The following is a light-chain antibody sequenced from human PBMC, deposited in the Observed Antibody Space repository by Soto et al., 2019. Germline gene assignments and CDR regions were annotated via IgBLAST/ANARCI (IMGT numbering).Light chain of an antibody. CDR1: QTVSSGY. J-gene: IGKJ2*01. CDR3: QQYSSSPYT. CDR2: DAS. Sequence: EIVLTQSPVTLSLSPGERATLSCGASQTVSSGYLAWYQQRPGLAPRLLIYDASSRATGIPDRFSGSGSGTDFSLTISRLEPEDFAGYYCQQYSSSPYTFGQGTKLEIK. V-gene: IGKV3D-20*01.